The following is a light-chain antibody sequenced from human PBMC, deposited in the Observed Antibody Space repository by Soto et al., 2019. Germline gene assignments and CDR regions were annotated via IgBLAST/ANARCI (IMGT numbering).Light chain of an antibody. CDR3: QQYNNSPRT. CDR1: QSVSNS. CDR2: AAS. J-gene: IGKJ1*01. Sequence: ETVMAQSPATLSVSPVERATLSCMASQSVSNSLAWYQQKPGQAPRLLIYAASTRPTGIPSRFSGSGSGTEFTLTISSLQSEDFATYYCQQYNNSPRTFGQGTKVDIK. V-gene: IGKV3-15*01.